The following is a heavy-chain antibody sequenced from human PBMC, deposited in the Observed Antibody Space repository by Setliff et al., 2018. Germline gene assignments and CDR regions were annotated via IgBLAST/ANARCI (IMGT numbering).Heavy chain of an antibody. CDR3: AHRQLGSAAAGASFDF. D-gene: IGHD6-13*01. CDR2: MFWYGGE. V-gene: IGHV2-5*01. CDR1: GVSLSASGVG. J-gene: IGHJ4*02. Sequence: SGPTLVNPPETLTLTCSLSGVSLSASGVGVGWIRQPPGKALEWLALMFWYGGERYNPSLSSRLSIAKDTSRNEVVLTLINLDPLDTATYYCAHRQLGSAAAGASFDFWGRGTLVTVSS.